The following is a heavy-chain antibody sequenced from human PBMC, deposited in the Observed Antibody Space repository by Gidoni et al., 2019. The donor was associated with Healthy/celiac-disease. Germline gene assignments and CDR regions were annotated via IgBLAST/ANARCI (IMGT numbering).Heavy chain of an antibody. CDR1: GSFSGYY. V-gene: IGHV4-34*01. D-gene: IGHD1-26*01. CDR2: INHSGST. CDR3: ARGRSGKWELLFGVPYYYYYMDV. Sequence: GSFSGYYWSWIRQPPGKGLEWIGEINHSGSTNYNPSLKSRVTISVDTSKNQFSLKLSSVTAADTAVYYCARGRSGKWELLFGVPYYYYYMDVWGKGTTVTVSS. J-gene: IGHJ6*03.